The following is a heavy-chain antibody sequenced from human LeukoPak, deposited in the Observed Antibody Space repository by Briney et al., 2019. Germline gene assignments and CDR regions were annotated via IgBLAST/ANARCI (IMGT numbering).Heavy chain of an antibody. CDR2: IRSTANGYAT. D-gene: IGHD3-10*01. CDR3: TGNYYGSGSYADFDY. CDR1: GFTFCGSA. J-gene: IGHJ4*02. Sequence: PGGSLRLSCAASGFTFCGSALHWVRQASGKGLEWVGRIRSTANGYATAYAASVKGRFTISRDDSKNTAYLQMDSLKTEDTAVYYCTGNYYGSGSYADFDYWGQGTLVTVSS. V-gene: IGHV3-73*01.